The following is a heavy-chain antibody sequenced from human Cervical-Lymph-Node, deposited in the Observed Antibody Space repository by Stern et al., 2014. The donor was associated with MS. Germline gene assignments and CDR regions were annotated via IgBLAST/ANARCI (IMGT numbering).Heavy chain of an antibody. CDR1: GGSISSSNW. CDR3: ARGSSSPYYYYYYGMDV. V-gene: IGHV4-4*02. CDR2: IYHSGST. D-gene: IGHD6-13*01. Sequence: QVQLQESGPGLVKPSGTLSLTCAVSGGSISSSNWWSWVRQPPGKGLEGIGGIYHSGSTNYNPSLKSRVTISVDKSKNQFSLKLSSVTAADTAVYYCARGSSSPYYYYYYGMDVWGQGTTVTVSS. J-gene: IGHJ6*02.